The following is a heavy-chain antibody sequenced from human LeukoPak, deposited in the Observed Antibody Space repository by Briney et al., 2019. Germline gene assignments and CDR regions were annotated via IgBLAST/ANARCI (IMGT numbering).Heavy chain of an antibody. D-gene: IGHD3-22*01. J-gene: IGHJ4*02. V-gene: IGHV4-59*01. CDR2: IYYSGST. CDR3: ARDGRDIYYESSGYSDY. CDR1: GGSISSYY. Sequence: PSETLSLTCTVSGGSISSYYWSWIRQPPGKGLEWIGYIYYSGSTNYNPSLKSRVTISVDTSKNRFSLKLSSVTAADTAVYYCARDGRDIYYESSGYSDYWGQGTLVTVSS.